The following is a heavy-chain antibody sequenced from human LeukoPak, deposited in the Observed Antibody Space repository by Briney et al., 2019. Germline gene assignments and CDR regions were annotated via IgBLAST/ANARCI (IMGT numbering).Heavy chain of an antibody. J-gene: IGHJ4*02. CDR3: AKGPLTRFDY. Sequence: GGSLRLSCAASGFTFSNYAMNWVRQAPGKGLEWVSAINGNGDSTYYADSVKSRFTISRDNSKNTLYLQVNSLRAEDTAVYYCAKGPLTRFDYWGQGTLVTVSS. CDR1: GFTFSNYA. CDR2: INGNGDST. D-gene: IGHD4/OR15-4a*01. V-gene: IGHV3-23*01.